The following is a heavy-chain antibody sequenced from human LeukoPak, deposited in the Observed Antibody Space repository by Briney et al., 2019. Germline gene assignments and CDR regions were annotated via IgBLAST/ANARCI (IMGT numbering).Heavy chain of an antibody. D-gene: IGHD6-6*01. CDR1: GFSFSTYT. CDR2: ISSSSTYI. CDR3: VRDLEYSSSSVSGRSFDY. Sequence: GGSLRLSCSASGFSFSTYTMSWVRQAPGKGLEWVSSISSSSTYIYYADSVKGRFTISRDHAKNSLFLQMNSLRAEDTAVYYCVRDLEYSSSSVSGRSFDYWGQGTLVTVSS. J-gene: IGHJ4*02. V-gene: IGHV3-21*01.